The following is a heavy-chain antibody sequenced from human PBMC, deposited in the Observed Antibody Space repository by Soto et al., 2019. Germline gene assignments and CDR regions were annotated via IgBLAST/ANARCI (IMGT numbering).Heavy chain of an antibody. D-gene: IGHD4-17*01. CDR2: IYYSGST. V-gene: IGHV4-39*07. Sequence: SETLSITCTVSGGSISSSSYYWGWIRQPPGKGLEWIGSIYYSGSTNYNPSLKSRVTISVDTSKNHFSLKLSSVTAADTAVYYCASYGDAQPGCYYYYMDVWGKGTTLTVSS. CDR3: ASYGDAQPGCYYYYMDV. J-gene: IGHJ6*03. CDR1: GGSISSSSYY.